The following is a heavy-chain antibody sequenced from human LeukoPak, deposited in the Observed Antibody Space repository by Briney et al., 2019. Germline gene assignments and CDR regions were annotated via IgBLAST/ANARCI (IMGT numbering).Heavy chain of an antibody. CDR2: IYYSGST. V-gene: IGHV4-39*01. CDR3: ARHGFYYFDY. Sequence: PSETLSLTCTVSGGSISSSSYYWGWIRQPPGKGLEWIGSIYYSGSTYYNPSLKSRVTISVDTSKNQFSLKLSSVTAAGTAVYYCARHGFYYFDYWGQGTLVTVSS. J-gene: IGHJ4*02. CDR1: GGSISSSSYY. D-gene: IGHD5-12*01.